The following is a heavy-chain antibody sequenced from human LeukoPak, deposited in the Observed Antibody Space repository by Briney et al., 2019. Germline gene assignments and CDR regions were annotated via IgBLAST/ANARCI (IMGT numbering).Heavy chain of an antibody. CDR2: IYYSGST. J-gene: IGHJ4*02. CDR3: ARVRSLYSGYDSHFDY. D-gene: IGHD5-12*01. Sequence: SSETLSLTCTVSGGSISSYYWSWIRQPPGKGLEWIGYIYYSGSTNYNPSLKSRVTISVDTSKNQFSLKLSSVTAAYTAVYYCARVRSLYSGYDSHFDYWGQGTLVTVSS. CDR1: GGSISSYY. V-gene: IGHV4-59*01.